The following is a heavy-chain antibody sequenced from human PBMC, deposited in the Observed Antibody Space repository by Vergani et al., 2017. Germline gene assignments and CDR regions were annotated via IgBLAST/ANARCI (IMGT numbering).Heavy chain of an antibody. Sequence: EVQLVETGGGLIQPGGSLRLSCAASGFTVSSNYMSWVRQAPGKGLEWVSVIYSGGSTYYADSVKGRFTISRDNSKNSLYLQMNSLRTDDTALYYCAKDRDRIELDYWGQGTLVTVSS. CDR2: IYSGGST. J-gene: IGHJ4*02. CDR1: GFTVSSNY. D-gene: IGHD3-16*02. V-gene: IGHV3-53*05. CDR3: AKDRDRIELDY.